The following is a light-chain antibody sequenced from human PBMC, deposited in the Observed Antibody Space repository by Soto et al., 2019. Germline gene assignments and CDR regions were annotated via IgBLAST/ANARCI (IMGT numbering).Light chain of an antibody. CDR1: QDIKNY. Sequence: DIQMTQSPSSLSASVGDRVTITCQASQDIKNYLNWYQQKPGKAPKLLIYKASSLQSGVPSRFSGSGSGTEFTLTISSLQPDDFATYYCQQYNSYSWKFGQGTKVDIK. CDR2: KAS. J-gene: IGKJ1*01. CDR3: QQYNSYSWK. V-gene: IGKV1-5*03.